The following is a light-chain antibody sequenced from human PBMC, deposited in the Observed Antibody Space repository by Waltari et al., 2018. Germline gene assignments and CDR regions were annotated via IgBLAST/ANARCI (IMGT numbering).Light chain of an antibody. V-gene: IGKV2-28*01. CDR3: MQALQTPLT. J-gene: IGKJ4*01. Sequence: DIVMTQSPLSLPVTPGEPASISCRSSQSLLHSNGYNYLDWYLQKPGQSPQLLIYLGSDRAAGVPDRFSGGGSGTYFTLKISRVEAEDVGVYYCMQALQTPLTLGGGTKVEIK. CDR1: QSLLHSNGYNY. CDR2: LGS.